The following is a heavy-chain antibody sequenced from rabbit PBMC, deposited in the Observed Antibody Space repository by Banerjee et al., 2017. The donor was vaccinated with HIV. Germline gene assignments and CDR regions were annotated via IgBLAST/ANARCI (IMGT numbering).Heavy chain of an antibody. D-gene: IGHD6-1*01. Sequence: QSLEESGGDLVKPGASLTLTCTASGFSFSSSYWICWVRQAPGKGLEWIACIYTGSSGSTYYASWAKGRFTISKTSSTTVTLQMTSLTVADTATYFCARDVAGAGDGYFNLWGPGTLVTVS. CDR2: IYTGSSGST. CDR3: ARDVAGAGDGYFNL. CDR1: GFSFSSSYW. V-gene: IGHV1S40*01. J-gene: IGHJ4*01.